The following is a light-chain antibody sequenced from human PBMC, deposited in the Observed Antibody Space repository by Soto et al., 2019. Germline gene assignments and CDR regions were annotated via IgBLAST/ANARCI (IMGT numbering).Light chain of an antibody. CDR3: QQLKT. V-gene: IGKV1-9*01. Sequence: DIQLTQSPSFLSASVGDRVTITCRASQGISSYLAWYQQKPGKAPKLLIYAASTLQSGVPSSFSGSGSGTEFTLTICSLQPEDFATYYCQQLKTFGQGTKVEIK. CDR1: QGISSY. J-gene: IGKJ1*01. CDR2: AAS.